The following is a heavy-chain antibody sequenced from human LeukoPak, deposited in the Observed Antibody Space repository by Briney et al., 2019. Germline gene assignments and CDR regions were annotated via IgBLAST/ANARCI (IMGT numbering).Heavy chain of an antibody. CDR2: INHSGST. CDR1: GGSFSGYY. Sequence: SETLSLTCAVYGGSFSGYYWSWIRQPPGKGLEWIGEINHSGSTNYNPSLKSRVTISVDTSKNQSSLKLSSVTAADTAVYYCTIFGVAHDAFDIWGQGTMVTVSS. CDR3: TIFGVAHDAFDI. V-gene: IGHV4-34*01. D-gene: IGHD3-3*01. J-gene: IGHJ3*02.